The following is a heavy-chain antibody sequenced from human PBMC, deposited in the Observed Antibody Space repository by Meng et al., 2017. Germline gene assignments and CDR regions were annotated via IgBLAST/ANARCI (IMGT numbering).Heavy chain of an antibody. J-gene: IGHJ4*02. D-gene: IGHD4-11*01. CDR3: ARGPTTMAHDFDY. CDR2: ISYDGSDK. Sequence: GESLKISCAASGFTFSRYAMHWVRQAPGKGLEWVALISYDGSDKYYADSVEGRFTISRDNSKNTLYLQMNSLRAEDIAVYYCARGPTTMAHDFDYWGQGTLVTVSS. CDR1: GFTFSRYA. V-gene: IGHV3-30*01.